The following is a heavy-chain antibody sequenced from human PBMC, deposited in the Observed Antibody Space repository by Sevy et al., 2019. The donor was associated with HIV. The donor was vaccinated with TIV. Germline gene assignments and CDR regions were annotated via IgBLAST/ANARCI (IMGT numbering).Heavy chain of an antibody. V-gene: IGHV1-18*01. Sequence: ASVKVSCKASGYTFTSYGISWVRQAPGQGLEWMGWISAYNGNTNYAQKLQGRVTMTTDTSTSTAYMELRSLRSDDTAVYYCAVGAVVVVAATNYYYYGMDVWGQGTTVTVSS. CDR3: AVGAVVVVAATNYYYYGMDV. J-gene: IGHJ6*02. CDR1: GYTFTSYG. CDR2: ISAYNGNT. D-gene: IGHD2-15*01.